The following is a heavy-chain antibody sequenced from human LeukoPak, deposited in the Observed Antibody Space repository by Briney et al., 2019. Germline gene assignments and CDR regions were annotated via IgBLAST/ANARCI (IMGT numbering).Heavy chain of an antibody. CDR1: GFTVSGNH. V-gene: IGHV3-21*01. CDR3: ARDTGGPNWFDP. CDR2: ISSSSSYI. J-gene: IGHJ5*02. Sequence: GGSLRLSCAASGFTVSGNHMTWVRQAPGKGLEWVSSISSSSSYIYYADSVKGRFTISRDNAKNSLYLQMNSLRAEDTAVYYCARDTGGPNWFDPWGQGTLVTVSS. D-gene: IGHD2-8*02.